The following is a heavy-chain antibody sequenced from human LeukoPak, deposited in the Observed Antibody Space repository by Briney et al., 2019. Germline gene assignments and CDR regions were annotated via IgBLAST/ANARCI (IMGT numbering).Heavy chain of an antibody. V-gene: IGHV4-59*01. J-gene: IGHJ6*03. CDR1: DDSITMYY. D-gene: IGHD1-1*01. CDR2: VDHTGST. CDR3: ARGRVSSSTWYSAYYYYFYMDV. Sequence: SETLSLTCSVSDDSITMYYWTWIRQPPGKGLEWIGYVDHTGSTNFNPSLNGRVSISRDTSKNLFSLRLRSVTAADTAVYFCARGRVSSSTWYSAYYYYFYMDVWGKGTTVTVSS.